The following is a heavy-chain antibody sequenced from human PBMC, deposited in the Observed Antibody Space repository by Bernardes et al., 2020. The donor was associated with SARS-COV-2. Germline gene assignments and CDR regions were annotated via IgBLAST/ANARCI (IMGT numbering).Heavy chain of an antibody. V-gene: IGHV4-31*03. Sequence: SETLSPTCSVSGASIGRGYYWSCIRQVPGKGLEGLWYLYYTGTTYYNSSLKSRLSITVDTTENQFSLRLSSVTAADTAVYYCARDSGPTVVRASEIWGRETLVTVSS. CDR3: ARDSGPTVVRASEI. CDR1: GASIGRGYY. CDR2: LYYTGTT. J-gene: IGHJ3*02. D-gene: IGHD3-10*01.